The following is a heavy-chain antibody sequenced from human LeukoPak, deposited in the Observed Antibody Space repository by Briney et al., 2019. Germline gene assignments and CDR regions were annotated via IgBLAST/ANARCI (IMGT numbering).Heavy chain of an antibody. CDR2: IYPGDSDT. CDR3: ARRGAARPGYYFYYMDV. D-gene: IGHD6-6*01. J-gene: IGHJ6*03. Sequence: GASLKISCKGSGYSFTSYWIGWVRQMPGKGLEWMGIIYPGDSDTRYSPSFQGQVTISADKSISTAYLQWSSLKASDTAMYYCARRGAARPGYYFYYMDVRGKGTTLTVSS. V-gene: IGHV5-51*01. CDR1: GYSFTSYW.